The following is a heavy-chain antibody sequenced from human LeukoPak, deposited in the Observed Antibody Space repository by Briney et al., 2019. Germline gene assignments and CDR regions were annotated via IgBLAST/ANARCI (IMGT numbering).Heavy chain of an antibody. J-gene: IGHJ6*02. CDR2: MNPNSGNT. V-gene: IGHV1-8*01. CDR1: GYTFTSYD. Sequence: ASVKVSCKASGYTFTSYDINWVRQATGQGLEWMGWMNPNSGNTGYAQKFQGRVTMTRNTSISTAYMELSSLRSEDTAVYYCAREGYCNSPSCYRSPPYYYYGMDVWGQGTTVTVSS. D-gene: IGHD2-2*02. CDR3: AREGYCNSPSCYRSPPYYYYGMDV.